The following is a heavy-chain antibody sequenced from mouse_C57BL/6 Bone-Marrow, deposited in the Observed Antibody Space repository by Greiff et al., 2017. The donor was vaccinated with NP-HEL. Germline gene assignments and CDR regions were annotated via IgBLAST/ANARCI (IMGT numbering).Heavy chain of an antibody. Sequence: EVQLVESGAELVKPGASVKLSCTASGFNIKDYYMHWVKQRTEQGLEWIGRIDPEDGETKYAPKFQGKATITADTSSNTAYLQLSSLTSEDTAVYYCASPLLEDYYFDYWGQGTTLTVSS. D-gene: IGHD2-14*01. V-gene: IGHV14-2*01. CDR1: GFNIKDYY. CDR3: ASPLLEDYYFDY. J-gene: IGHJ2*01. CDR2: IDPEDGET.